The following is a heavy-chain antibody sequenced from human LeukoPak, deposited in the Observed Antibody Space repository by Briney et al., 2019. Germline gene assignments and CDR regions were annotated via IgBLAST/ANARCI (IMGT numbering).Heavy chain of an antibody. CDR2: IRYDGINK. CDR1: GFTFSTYG. Sequence: GGSLRLPCAASGFTFSTYGMHWVRQAPGKGLEWVTFIRYDGINKYYADSVKGRFTISRDNSKNTLFLQMNSLSPEDTAVYYCARPRSYDSSGYQAFWGQGTLVTVSS. CDR3: ARPRSYDSSGYQAF. V-gene: IGHV3-30*02. D-gene: IGHD3-22*01. J-gene: IGHJ4*02.